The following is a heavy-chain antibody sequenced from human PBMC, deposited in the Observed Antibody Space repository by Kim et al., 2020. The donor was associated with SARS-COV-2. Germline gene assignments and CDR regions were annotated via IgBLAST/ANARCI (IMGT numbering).Heavy chain of an antibody. CDR1: GYTLTELS. J-gene: IGHJ6*02. CDR2: FDPEDGET. Sequence: ASVKVSCKVSGYTLTELSMHWVRQAPGKGLEWMGGFDPEDGETIYAQKFQGRVTMTEDTSTDTAYMELSSLRSEDTAVYYCATGPMVGAPYTYYYYGMDVWGQGTTVTVSS. V-gene: IGHV1-24*01. D-gene: IGHD1-26*01. CDR3: ATGPMVGAPYTYYYYGMDV.